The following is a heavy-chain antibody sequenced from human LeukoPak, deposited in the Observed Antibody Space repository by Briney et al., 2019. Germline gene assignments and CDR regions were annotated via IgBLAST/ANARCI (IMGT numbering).Heavy chain of an antibody. V-gene: IGHV1-8*03. CDR1: GYTFTNYH. Sequence: ASVKVSCKASGYTFTNYHINWVRQASGQGLEWMTWINPDTGDKGYARKFQDRVTITTDTSISTAYMELSSLSSEDTAVYFFARTTSMAASGYDYWGQGTLVTVSS. CDR2: INPDTGDK. CDR3: ARTTSMAASGYDY. J-gene: IGHJ4*02. D-gene: IGHD5-24*01.